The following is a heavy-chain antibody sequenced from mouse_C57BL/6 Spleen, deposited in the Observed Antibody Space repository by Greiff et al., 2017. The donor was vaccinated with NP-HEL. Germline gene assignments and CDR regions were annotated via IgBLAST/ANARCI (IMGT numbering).Heavy chain of an antibody. V-gene: IGHV1-61*01. Sequence: QVQLQQPGAELVRPGSSVKLSCKASGYTFTSYWMDWVKQRPGQGLEWIGNIYPSDSETHYNQKFKDKATLTVDKSSSTAYMQLSSLTSEDSAVYYCARDYYSNYPFADWGQGTLVTVSA. D-gene: IGHD2-5*01. CDR2: IYPSDSET. CDR3: ARDYYSNYPFAD. CDR1: GYTFTSYW. J-gene: IGHJ3*01.